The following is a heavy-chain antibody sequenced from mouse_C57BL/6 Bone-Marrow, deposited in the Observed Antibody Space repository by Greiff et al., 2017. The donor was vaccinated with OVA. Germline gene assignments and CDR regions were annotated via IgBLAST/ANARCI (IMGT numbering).Heavy chain of an antibody. CDR3: ARLPHYFDY. J-gene: IGHJ2*01. CDR1: GFTFSSYA. V-gene: IGHV5-4*01. CDR2: IGDGGSYT. D-gene: IGHD1-1*01. Sequence: EVQGVESGGGLVKPGGSLKLSCAASGFTFSSYAMSWVRQTPEKRLEWVATIGDGGSYTYYPDNVKGRFTISRDNAKNNLYLQMSHLKSEDTAMYYCARLPHYFDYWGQGTTLTVSS.